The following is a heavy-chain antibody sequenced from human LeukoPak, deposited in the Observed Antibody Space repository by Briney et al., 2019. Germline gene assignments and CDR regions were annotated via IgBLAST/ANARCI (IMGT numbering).Heavy chain of an antibody. Sequence: SVKVSCKASGGTFSSYAISWVRQAPGQGLEWMGRIIPILGIANYAQKFQGRVTITADKSTSTAYMELSSLRSEDTAVYYCARVMNYYDSSSFDYWGQGTLVTVSS. D-gene: IGHD3-22*01. CDR2: IIPILGIA. J-gene: IGHJ4*02. CDR1: GGTFSSYA. V-gene: IGHV1-69*04. CDR3: ARVMNYYDSSSFDY.